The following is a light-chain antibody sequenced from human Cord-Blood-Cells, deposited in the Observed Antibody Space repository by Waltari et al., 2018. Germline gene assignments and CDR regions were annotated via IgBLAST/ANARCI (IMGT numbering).Light chain of an antibody. CDR2: KAS. J-gene: IGKJ1*01. CDR1: QSISSW. CDR3: QQYNSYTWT. V-gene: IGKV1-5*03. Sequence: DIQMTQSPSTLSASVGDRVTITCRASQSISSWLAWYQQKPGKAPKRLIYKASSLESGVPSMFSGSGSGTEFTLTISSLQPDDFATYYCQQYNSYTWTFGQGTKVEIK.